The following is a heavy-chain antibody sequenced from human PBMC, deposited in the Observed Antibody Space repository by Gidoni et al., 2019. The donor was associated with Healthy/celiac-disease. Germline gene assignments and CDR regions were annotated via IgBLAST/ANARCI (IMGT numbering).Heavy chain of an antibody. CDR1: GFTFRSYA. Sequence: QVQLVESGGGVVQPGRSLRLSCAASGFTFRSYAMHWVRQAPGTGLEWVAVISYDGSNKYYADSVKGRFTISRDNSKNTLYLQMNSLRAEDTAVYYCARDALGYGDYYFDYWGQGTLVTVSS. D-gene: IGHD4-17*01. CDR3: ARDALGYGDYYFDY. J-gene: IGHJ4*02. V-gene: IGHV3-30-3*01. CDR2: ISYDGSNK.